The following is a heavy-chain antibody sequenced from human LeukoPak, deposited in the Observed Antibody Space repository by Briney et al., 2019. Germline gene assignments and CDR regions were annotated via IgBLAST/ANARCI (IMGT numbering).Heavy chain of an antibody. J-gene: IGHJ4*02. CDR3: ARGWLRLNLDY. D-gene: IGHD5-12*01. V-gene: IGHV4-31*03. CDR2: IYYSGST. Sequence: SETLSLTCTVSGGSISSGGYYWSWIRQHPGKGLEWIGYIYYSGSTYYNPSLKSRVTISVDTSKNQFSLKLSSVTAADAAVYYCARGWLRLNLDYWGQGTLVTVSS. CDR1: GGSISSGGYY.